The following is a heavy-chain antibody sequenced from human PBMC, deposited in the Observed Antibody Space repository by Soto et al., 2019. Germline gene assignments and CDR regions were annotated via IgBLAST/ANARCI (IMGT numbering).Heavy chain of an antibody. Sequence: EVQLVESGGGLIQPGGSLTLSCAASGFSVSNNHMNWVRQAPGKGLEWVSLIYSGGYTYYPDSVKGRFTISRDNSKNPLLLQMDSLRVEDTAVYFCAKETVGPFDYWGQGALVTVAS. D-gene: IGHD4-4*01. J-gene: IGHJ4*02. CDR3: AKETVGPFDY. CDR2: IYSGGYT. V-gene: IGHV3-53*01. CDR1: GFSVSNNH.